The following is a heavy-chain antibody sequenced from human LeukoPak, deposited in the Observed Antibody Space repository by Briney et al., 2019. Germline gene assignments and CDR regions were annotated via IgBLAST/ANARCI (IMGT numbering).Heavy chain of an antibody. J-gene: IGHJ3*02. CDR2: IYWDDDK. Sequence: SGPTLVKPTQTLTLTCTFSGFSLSTGGVGVGWIRQPPGKALEWLALIYWDDDKRYSPSLKSRLTITKDTSKNQVVLTMTNMDPVDTATYHCAHSALYDSSGYYTDAFDIWGHGTMVTVSS. CDR1: GFSLSTGGVG. D-gene: IGHD3-22*01. V-gene: IGHV2-5*02. CDR3: AHSALYDSSGYYTDAFDI.